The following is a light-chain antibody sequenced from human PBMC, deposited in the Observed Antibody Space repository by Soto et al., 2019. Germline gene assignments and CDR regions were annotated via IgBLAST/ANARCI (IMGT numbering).Light chain of an antibody. CDR1: SSDVGGYNY. J-gene: IGLJ1*01. V-gene: IGLV2-8*01. Sequence: QSALTQPPSASGSPGQSVTISCTGTSSDVGGYNYVSWYQQHPGKAPKVIIYEVSKRPSGVPDRFSGSKSGSTASLTVSGLQAEDEADYYCCSHAVTNFFVFGTGTKVTVL. CDR3: CSHAVTNFFV. CDR2: EVS.